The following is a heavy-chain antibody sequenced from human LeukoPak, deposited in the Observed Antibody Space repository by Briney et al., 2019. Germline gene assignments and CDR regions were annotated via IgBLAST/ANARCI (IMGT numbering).Heavy chain of an antibody. V-gene: IGHV3-30*18. Sequence: SGGSLRLSCAASGFTFSSYGMHWVRQAPGKGLEWMAVISYDGSNKYYADSVKGRFTISRDNSKNTLYLQMNSLRAEDTAVYYCAKEGARYCSGGSCSSIDYWGQGTLVTVSS. J-gene: IGHJ4*02. CDR3: AKEGARYCSGGSCSSIDY. CDR2: ISYDGSNK. CDR1: GFTFSSYG. D-gene: IGHD2-15*01.